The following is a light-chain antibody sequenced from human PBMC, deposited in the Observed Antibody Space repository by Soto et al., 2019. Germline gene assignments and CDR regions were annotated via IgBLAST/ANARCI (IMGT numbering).Light chain of an antibody. CDR2: DAS. Sequence: EIVLTHSPAILSMSPGERATLSCRASQSVSSYFAWYQQKPGQAPRLHIYDASNRATGVPARFSGSGSGTDFTLTISSLEPEDFAVYYCQQRRYWPVTFGQGTKVDIK. J-gene: IGKJ1*01. CDR1: QSVSSY. V-gene: IGKV3-11*01. CDR3: QQRRYWPVT.